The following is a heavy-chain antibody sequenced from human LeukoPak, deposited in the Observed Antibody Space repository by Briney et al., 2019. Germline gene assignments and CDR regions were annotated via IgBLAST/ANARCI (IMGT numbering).Heavy chain of an antibody. D-gene: IGHD2/OR15-2a*01. CDR2: ISYDGSNK. Sequence: PGGSLRLSCATSGFDFTTYGMHWVRQAPGKGLEWVAVISYDGSNKYYADSVKGRFTISRDNSKNTLYLQMNSLRAEDTAVYYCAKVVKTGRGSGYWGQGTLVTVSS. CDR1: GFDFTTYG. J-gene: IGHJ4*02. V-gene: IGHV3-30*18. CDR3: AKVVKTGRGSGY.